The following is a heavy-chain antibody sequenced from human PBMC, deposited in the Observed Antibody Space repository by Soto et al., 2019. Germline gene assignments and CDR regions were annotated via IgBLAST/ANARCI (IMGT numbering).Heavy chain of an antibody. D-gene: IGHD6-19*01. CDR1: GGTFSNYA. V-gene: IGHV1-69*12. J-gene: IGHJ6*02. CDR2: IVPIFGTT. CDR3: ARVVAVAGLYNYHGLDV. Sequence: QVQLVQSGAEVKKPGSSVKVSCKVSGGTFSNYAIDWVRLAPGHGLEWMGGIVPIFGTTYYTQKFQGRATIIAHXSXTXXSLEMSSLRSEDTAIYYCARVVAVAGLYNYHGLDVWGQGTAVTVSS.